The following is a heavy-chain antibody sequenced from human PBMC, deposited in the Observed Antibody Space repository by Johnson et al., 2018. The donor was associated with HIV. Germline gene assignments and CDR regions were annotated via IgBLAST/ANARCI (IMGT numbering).Heavy chain of an antibody. CDR3: ARDEPYNLNAFDI. D-gene: IGHD5-24*01. CDR2: ISYDGSNK. CDR1: GFTFSSYA. Sequence: MQLVESGGGVVQPGRSPRLSCAASGFTFSSYAMHWVRQAPGKGLEWVAVISYDGSNKYYTDSVKGRFTISRDNSKNTLYLQMNSLRAEDKAVYYCARDEPYNLNAFDIWGQGTMVTVSS. J-gene: IGHJ3*02. V-gene: IGHV3-30*04.